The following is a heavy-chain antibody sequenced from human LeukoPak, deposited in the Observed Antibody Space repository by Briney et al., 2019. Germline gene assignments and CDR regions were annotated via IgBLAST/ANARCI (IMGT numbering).Heavy chain of an antibody. Sequence: SETLSLTCTVSGGSISSSSYYWGWIRQPPGKGLEWIGSIYYSGSTYYNPSLKSRVTISVDTSKNQFSLKLSSVTAADTAVYYCARAGSYGDFPFDYWGQGTLVTVSS. CDR3: ARAGSYGDFPFDY. J-gene: IGHJ4*02. V-gene: IGHV4-39*07. CDR2: IYYSGST. D-gene: IGHD4-17*01. CDR1: GGSISSSSYY.